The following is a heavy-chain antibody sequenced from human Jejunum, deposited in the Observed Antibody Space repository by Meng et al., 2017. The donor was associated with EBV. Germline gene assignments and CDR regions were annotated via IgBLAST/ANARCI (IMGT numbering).Heavy chain of an antibody. D-gene: IGHD5/OR15-5a*01. CDR3: ARNSVVVDY. Sequence: EQPRAPGKRLCNPSVPRAVPCAVSGGSTSTDNWCRRVRQPPGKGLEYIEDIHHSVSTTLNPPLTSRVTISKDKFNHPLTSMPTSDTAAYTAAYYFARNSVVVDYWGQGTLVTVSS. J-gene: IGHJ4*02. CDR1: GGSTSTDNW. V-gene: IGHV4-4*02. CDR2: IHHSVST.